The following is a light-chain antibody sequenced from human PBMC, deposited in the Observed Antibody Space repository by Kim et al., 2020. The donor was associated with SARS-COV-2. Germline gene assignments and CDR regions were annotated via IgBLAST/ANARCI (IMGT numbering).Light chain of an antibody. CDR3: QTWGTGIGV. V-gene: IGLV4-69*01. CDR1: SGHSSYA. Sequence: QHVLTQPPSASASLGPSVKLTCTLSSGHSSYAIAWHQQQPEKGPRYLMKLNSDGSHSKGDGIPDRFSGSSSGAERYLTISILQAEDEADYYCQTWGTGIGVFGGGTQLTVL. CDR2: LNSDGSH. J-gene: IGLJ3*02.